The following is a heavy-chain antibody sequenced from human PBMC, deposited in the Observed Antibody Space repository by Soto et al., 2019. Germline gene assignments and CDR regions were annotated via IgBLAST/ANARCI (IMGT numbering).Heavy chain of an antibody. CDR1: GFTFSSYW. V-gene: IGHV3-74*01. CDR2: INSDGSST. D-gene: IGHD3-22*01. Sequence: GGSLRLSCAASGFTFSSYWMHWVRQAPGKGLVWVSRINSDGSSTSYADSVKGRFTISRDNAKNTLYLQMNSLRAEETAVYYCARGFGSYYDSSGYYSVGEYFQHWGQGTLVTVSS. J-gene: IGHJ1*01. CDR3: ARGFGSYYDSSGYYSVGEYFQH.